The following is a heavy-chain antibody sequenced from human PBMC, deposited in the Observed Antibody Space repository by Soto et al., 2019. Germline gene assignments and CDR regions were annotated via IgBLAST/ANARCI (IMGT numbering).Heavy chain of an antibody. D-gene: IGHD6-19*01. V-gene: IGHV6-1*01. CDR2: TYYRPKWYN. CDR1: GDSVSSNSAA. CDR3: ASVAVDGAGNGFYP. J-gene: IGHJ5*02. Sequence: QVQLQQSGPGLVKPSQTLSLTCAISGDSVSSNSAAWNWISQSPSRGLEWLGRTYYRPKWYNDYAVSVKSRITINRDPSKNQFSLQLNSVAPEDPAVYYCASVAVDGAGNGFYPWGHGTLVTVSS.